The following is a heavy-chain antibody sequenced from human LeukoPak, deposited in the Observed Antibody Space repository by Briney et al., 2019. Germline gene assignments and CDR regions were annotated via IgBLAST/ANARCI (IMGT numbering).Heavy chain of an antibody. CDR1: GFXFSSYW. CDR3: ARGGRSLDY. J-gene: IGHJ4*02. V-gene: IGHV3-74*01. CDR2: ITNDGSST. Sequence: GGSLRLSCAASGFXFSSYWIHWVRQVPGKGLVWVSRITNDGSSTAHADSVKGRLTISRDNAKNTLYLQMNSLRAEDTAVYYCARGGRSLDYWGQGTLVTVSS. D-gene: IGHD3-3*01.